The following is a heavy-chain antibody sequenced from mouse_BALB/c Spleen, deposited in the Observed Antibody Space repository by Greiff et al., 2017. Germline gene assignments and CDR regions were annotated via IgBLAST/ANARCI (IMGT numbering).Heavy chain of an antibody. J-gene: IGHJ3*01. CDR1: GFAFSSYD. Sequence: EVQRVESGGGLVKPGGSLKLSCAASGFAFSSYDMSWVRQTPEKRLEWVAYISSGGGSTYYPDTVKGRFTISRDNAKNTLYLQMSSLKSEDTAMYYCARQGWLLREGFAYWGQGTLVTVSA. D-gene: IGHD2-3*01. CDR3: ARQGWLLREGFAY. CDR2: ISSGGGST. V-gene: IGHV5-12-1*01.